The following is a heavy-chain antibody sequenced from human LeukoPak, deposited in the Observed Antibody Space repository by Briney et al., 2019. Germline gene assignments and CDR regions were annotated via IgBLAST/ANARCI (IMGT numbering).Heavy chain of an antibody. D-gene: IGHD3-22*01. CDR3: VPINPRSEVPGYYDSSGYDHPGDY. Sequence: PGGSLRLSCAASGFTFDDYAMHWVRQAPGKGLEWVSGISWNSGSIGYADSVKGRFTISRDNAKNSLYLQMNSLRAEDTALYYCVPINPRSEVPGYYDSSGYDHPGDYWGQGTLVTVSS. V-gene: IGHV3-9*01. CDR1: GFTFDDYA. J-gene: IGHJ4*02. CDR2: ISWNSGSI.